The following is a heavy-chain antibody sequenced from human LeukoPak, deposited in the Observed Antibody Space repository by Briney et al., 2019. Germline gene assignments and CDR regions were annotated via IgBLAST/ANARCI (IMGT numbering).Heavy chain of an antibody. D-gene: IGHD3-16*01. CDR2: INPSGSST. J-gene: IGHJ2*01. V-gene: IGHV1-46*01. CDR3: ARDGALKSRLWYFDL. Sequence: ASVKVSCKASGYSFTSHYMHWVRQAPGQGLEWLGLINPSGSSTLYAQKFRGRVTMTRDMSTTTDYMELSSLRSEDTAVYYCARDGALKSRLWYFDLWGRGTLVTVSS. CDR1: GYSFTSHY.